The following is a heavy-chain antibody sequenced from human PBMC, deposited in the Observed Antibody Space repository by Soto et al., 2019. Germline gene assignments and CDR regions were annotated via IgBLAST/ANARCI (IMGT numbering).Heavy chain of an antibody. CDR2: FRAGGDDGTT. J-gene: IGHJ4*02. CDR1: GFTFSSYS. V-gene: IGHV3-23*01. CDR3: AKDGMVYYYDSSGFIDY. Sequence: PGGSLRLSCVASGFTFSSYSMSWVRQAPGKGLEWVSGFRAGGDDGTTYYADSVKGRFTISRDNSKNTLFLQMDSLRAEDTAIYYCAKDGMVYYYDSSGFIDYWGQGTLVTVSS. D-gene: IGHD3-22*01.